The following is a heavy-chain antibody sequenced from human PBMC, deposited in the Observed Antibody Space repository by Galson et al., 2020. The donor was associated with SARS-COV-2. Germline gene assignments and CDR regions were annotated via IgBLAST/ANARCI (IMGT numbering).Heavy chain of an antibody. CDR1: GGSITNSNYY. D-gene: IGHD3-10*01. CDR3: ARLYGSGSYYKAAY. J-gene: IGHJ4*02. V-gene: IGHV4-39*01. CDR2: IYYTGGA. Sequence: ETSETLSLTCTVSGGSITNSNYYWGWIRQPPGKGLEWIGNIYYTGGAYYNPSLGSRVTMSIDTSKNQFSLKLRSVTAADTAIYYCARLYGSGSYYKAAYWGQGTLVTVSS.